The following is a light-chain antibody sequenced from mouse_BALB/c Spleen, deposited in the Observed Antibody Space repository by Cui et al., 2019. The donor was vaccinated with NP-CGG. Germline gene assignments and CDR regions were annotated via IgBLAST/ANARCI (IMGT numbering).Light chain of an antibody. Sequence: ENVLTQSPAIMAASLGQNVTMTCRASSSVSSSYLHWYQQKSGAAPKPLIHRTSNLASRVPGRFSGSGSGTSYSLTISSVEAEDETTYYCQQWSGYPLFTFGSGTKLEIK. V-gene: IGKV4-58*01. J-gene: IGKJ4*01. CDR2: RTS. CDR3: QQWSGYPLFT. CDR1: SSVSSSY.